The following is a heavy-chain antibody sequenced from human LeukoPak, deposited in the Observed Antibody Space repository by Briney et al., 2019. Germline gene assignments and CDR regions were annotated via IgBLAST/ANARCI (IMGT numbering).Heavy chain of an antibody. J-gene: IGHJ3*02. D-gene: IGHD6-6*01. CDR3: ARDPRYSSSAHVFDI. CDR1: GGSINSGSHY. Sequence: PSETLSLTCTVSGGSINSGSHYWSWIRQPAGKGLEWIGRIYSSGSTNFNPSLKSRVTISQDTSKNQVSLKVNSVTAADTAVYYCARDPRYSSSAHVFDIWGQGTMVTVSS. V-gene: IGHV4-61*02. CDR2: IYSSGST.